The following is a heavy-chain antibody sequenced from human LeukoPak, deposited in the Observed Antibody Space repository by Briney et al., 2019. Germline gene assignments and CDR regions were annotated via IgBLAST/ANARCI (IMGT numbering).Heavy chain of an antibody. CDR3: ARARGYYGGLANY. V-gene: IGHV4-34*01. J-gene: IGHJ4*02. D-gene: IGHD4-23*01. CDR2: INHSGST. Sequence: PSKTLSLTCAVYGGSFSGYYWSWIRQPPGKGLEWIGEINHSGSTNYNPSLKSRVTISVDTSKNQFSLKLSSVTAADTAVYYCARARGYYGGLANYWGQGTLVTVSS. CDR1: GGSFSGYY.